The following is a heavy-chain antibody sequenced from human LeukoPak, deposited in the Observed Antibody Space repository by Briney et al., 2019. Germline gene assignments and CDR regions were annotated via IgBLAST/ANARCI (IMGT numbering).Heavy chain of an antibody. CDR2: ISAYNGNT. V-gene: IGHV1-18*01. D-gene: IGHD6-6*01. CDR1: GYTFTSYG. Sequence: ASVKVSCKASGYTFTSYGISWVRQAPGQGLEWMGWISAYNGNTNYAQKLQGRVTMTTDTSTSTAYMELRSLRSDDTAVYYCARGYSSSSGSSLLPTYYFDYWGQGTLVTVSS. J-gene: IGHJ4*02. CDR3: ARGYSSSSGSSLLPTYYFDY.